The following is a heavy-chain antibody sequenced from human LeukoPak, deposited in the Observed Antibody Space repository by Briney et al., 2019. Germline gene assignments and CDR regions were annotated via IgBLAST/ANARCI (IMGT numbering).Heavy chain of an antibody. CDR2: ISGSGGIR. J-gene: IGHJ4*02. Sequence: GGSLRLSCAASGFTFSSYAMSWVRQGPGKGLEWVSEISGSGGIRYYADSVKGRSTLSRDNSKNTVYLQMNSLRVEDTAVYYCARELRTGAGLDYWGQGTLVTVSS. V-gene: IGHV3-23*01. CDR3: ARELRTGAGLDY. D-gene: IGHD1-1*01. CDR1: GFTFSSYA.